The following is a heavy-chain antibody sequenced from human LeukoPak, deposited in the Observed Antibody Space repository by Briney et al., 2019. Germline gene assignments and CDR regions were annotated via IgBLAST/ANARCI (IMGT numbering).Heavy chain of an antibody. CDR2: INPSGGST. V-gene: IGHV1-46*01. CDR1: GYTFTSNY. D-gene: IGHD1-26*01. J-gene: IGHJ5*02. CDR3: ARDNSVGDYAWWFDP. Sequence: GASVKVSCKASGYTFTSNYMHWVRQAPGQGLEWMGVINPSGGSTSYAQKFQGRVTMTRDMSTSTDYMELSSLRSEDTAVYYCARDNSVGDYAWWFDPWGQGTLSPSPQ.